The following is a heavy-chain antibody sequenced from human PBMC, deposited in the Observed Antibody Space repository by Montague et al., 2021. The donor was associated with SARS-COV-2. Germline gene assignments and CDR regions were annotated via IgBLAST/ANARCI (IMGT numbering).Heavy chain of an antibody. CDR2: LFYKGNT. Sequence: SETLSLTCTVSGGSVSSDTHNWAWIRQPPGKGLEGIASLFYKGNTYYNPSLRSRFTISINTSTNQFCLRVASVTAADTAVYYCARVPNGRHDNWGPGALVTVAS. V-gene: IGHV4-39*01. D-gene: IGHD2-8*01. CDR1: GGSVSSDTHN. J-gene: IGHJ4*02. CDR3: ARVPNGRHDN.